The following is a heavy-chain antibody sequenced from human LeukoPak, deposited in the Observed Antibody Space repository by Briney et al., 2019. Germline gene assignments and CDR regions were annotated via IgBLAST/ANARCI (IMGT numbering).Heavy chain of an antibody. CDR2: IKQDGSEK. CDR1: GFTFSSYW. D-gene: IGHD3-10*01. CDR3: ARAKPVLLWFGEFPDAFDI. V-gene: IGHV3-7*01. J-gene: IGHJ3*02. Sequence: GGSLRLSCAASGFTFSSYWMSWVRQAPGKGLEWVANIKQDGSEKYYVDSVKGRFTISRDNAKNSLYLQMNSLRAEDTAVYYCARAKPVLLWFGEFPDAFDIWGQGTMVTVSS.